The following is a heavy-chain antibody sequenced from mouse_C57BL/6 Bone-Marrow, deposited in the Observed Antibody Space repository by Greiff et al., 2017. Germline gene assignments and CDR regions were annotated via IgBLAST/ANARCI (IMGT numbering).Heavy chain of an antibody. Sequence: QVQLQQSGAELARPGASVKLSCKASGYTFTSYGISWVKQRTGQGLEWIGGIYPRSGNTYYNEKFKGKATLTADKSSSTAYMELRSLTSEDSAVYFCARKVTRIVPFDYWGQGTTLTVSS. CDR3: ARKVTRIVPFDY. J-gene: IGHJ2*01. D-gene: IGHD2-5*01. V-gene: IGHV1-81*01. CDR1: GYTFTSYG. CDR2: IYPRSGNT.